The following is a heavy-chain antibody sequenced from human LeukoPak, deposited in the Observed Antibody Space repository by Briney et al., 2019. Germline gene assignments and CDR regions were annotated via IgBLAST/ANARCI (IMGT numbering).Heavy chain of an antibody. D-gene: IGHD3-10*01. CDR2: IFYSGDT. V-gene: IGHV4-39*02. J-gene: IGHJ4*02. Sequence: SETLSLTCTVSGGSISSSSYYWGWIRQPPGQGLEWIGSIFYSGDTYYNASLKSRVTISVDTSKKHFPLKLTSVTSADAAVYYCARRTSGGGLFDYWGQGTLVTVSS. CDR3: ARRTSGGGLFDY. CDR1: GGSISSSSYY.